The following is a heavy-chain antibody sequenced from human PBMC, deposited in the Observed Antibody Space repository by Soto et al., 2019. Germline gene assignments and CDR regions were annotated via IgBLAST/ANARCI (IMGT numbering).Heavy chain of an antibody. CDR1: GFTFSNVW. CDR3: VTVLPHANSWFDY. CDR2: IKSRTENETT. J-gene: IGHJ4*02. D-gene: IGHD2-2*01. Sequence: GGSLRLSCAASGFTFSNVWLSWVRQGPGKGLEWLGRIKSRTENETTDYASPARGRFIISRDDSKNMLYLKLNSLKSEETGVYYCVTVLPHANSWFDYWGQGTPVTVSS. V-gene: IGHV3-15*01.